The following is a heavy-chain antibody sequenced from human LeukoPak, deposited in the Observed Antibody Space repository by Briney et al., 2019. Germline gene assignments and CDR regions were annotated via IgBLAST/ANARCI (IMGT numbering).Heavy chain of an antibody. J-gene: IGHJ3*02. Sequence: ASVKVSCKASGYTFTGYYMHWVRQAPGQGLKWMGWINPNSGGTNYAQKFQGRVTMTRDTSITAAYMELSRLRSDDTAVYYCARGFVYCGGDCYQSERAFDIWGQGTMVTVSS. CDR3: ARGFVYCGGDCYQSERAFDI. CDR1: GYTFTGYY. V-gene: IGHV1-2*02. CDR2: INPNSGGT. D-gene: IGHD2-21*01.